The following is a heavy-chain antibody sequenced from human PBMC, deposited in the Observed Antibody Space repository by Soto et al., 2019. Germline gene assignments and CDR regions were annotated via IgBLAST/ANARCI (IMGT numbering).Heavy chain of an antibody. J-gene: IGHJ6*02. Sequence: PGESLKISCAGSGFTFSKYTVSWVRQVPGKGLEWMGIIHPGDSDTSYSPSFQGRVTISADKSISTAYLQWNSLRASATAMYYWTSAYCDSYCYYNCMDVWGQGTTVNVSS. V-gene: IGHV5-51*01. CDR1: GFTFSKYT. CDR3: TSAYCDSYCYYNCMDV. D-gene: IGHD4-17*01. CDR2: IHPGDSDT.